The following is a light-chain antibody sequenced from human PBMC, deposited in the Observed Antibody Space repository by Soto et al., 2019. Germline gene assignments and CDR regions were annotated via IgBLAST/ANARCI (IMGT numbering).Light chain of an antibody. V-gene: IGLV2-14*01. CDR1: SSDVGGYHY. J-gene: IGLJ1*01. CDR3: SSYTSSSTYV. CDR2: EVS. Sequence: QSVLTQPASVSGSPGQSITISCTGTSSDVGGYHYVSWYQQHPGKAPKLMIFEVSHRPSGVSNRFSGSKSGNTASLTISGLQAEDEADYYCSSYTSSSTYVFGTGTKLTVL.